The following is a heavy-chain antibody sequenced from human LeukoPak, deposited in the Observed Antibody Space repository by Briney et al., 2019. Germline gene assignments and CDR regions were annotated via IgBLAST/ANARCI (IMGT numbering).Heavy chain of an antibody. CDR3: ARSEVYQPLRGAFDI. J-gene: IGHJ3*02. D-gene: IGHD2-2*01. V-gene: IGHV3-53*01. CDR2: IYSGGST. Sequence: GGSLRLSCAASGFPVSSNYMSWVRQAPGKGLEWVSIIYSGGSTYYADSVKGRFTISRDNSKNTLYLQMNSLRAEDTAVYCCARSEVYQPLRGAFDIWGQGTMVTVSS. CDR1: GFPVSSNY.